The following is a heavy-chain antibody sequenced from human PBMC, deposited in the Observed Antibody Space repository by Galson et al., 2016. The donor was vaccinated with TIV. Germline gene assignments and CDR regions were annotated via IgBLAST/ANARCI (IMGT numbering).Heavy chain of an antibody. J-gene: IGHJ4*02. CDR2: IRDIGDEK. CDR3: ARAVPEIPETLDY. Sequence: SLRLSCAASGFTFRTYWMTWVRQAPGKGLEWVANIRDIGDEKKYVESVKGRFTISRDNTKNSLFLQMNSLRAEDTAVYYCARAVPEIPETLDYWGQETLVTVSS. CDR1: GFTFRTYW. V-gene: IGHV3-7*01. D-gene: IGHD2-2*02.